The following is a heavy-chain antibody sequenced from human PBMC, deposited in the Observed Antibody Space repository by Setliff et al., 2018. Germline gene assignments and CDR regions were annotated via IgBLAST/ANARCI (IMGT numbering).Heavy chain of an antibody. V-gene: IGHV3-7*01. CDR2: INPHASEK. D-gene: IGHD1-26*01. Sequence: SLRLSCAASGFSFSDYYMSWVRQAPGKGVEWLASINPHASEKYYVDSVKGRFTISKDNAKNSLYLQMNNLRAEDTALYFCARDASGSYGTEYFQHWGQGTLVTVSS. J-gene: IGHJ1*01. CDR1: GFSFSDYY. CDR3: ARDASGSYGTEYFQH.